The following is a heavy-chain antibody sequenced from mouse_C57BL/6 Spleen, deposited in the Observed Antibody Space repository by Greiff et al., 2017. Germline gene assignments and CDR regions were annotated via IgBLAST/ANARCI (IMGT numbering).Heavy chain of an antibody. Sequence: EVQVVESGGGLVKPGGSLKLSCAASGFTFSSYTMSWVRQTPEKRLEWVATISGGGGNTYYPDSVKGRFTISRDNAKNTLYLQMSSLRSEDTALYYCAEGGPWFAYWGQGTLVTVSA. V-gene: IGHV5-9*01. CDR1: GFTFSSYT. J-gene: IGHJ3*01. CDR2: ISGGGGNT. CDR3: AEGGPWFAY.